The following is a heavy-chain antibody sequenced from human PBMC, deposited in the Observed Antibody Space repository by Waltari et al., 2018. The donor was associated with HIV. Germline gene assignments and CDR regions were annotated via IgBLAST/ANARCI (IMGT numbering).Heavy chain of an antibody. D-gene: IGHD3-10*01. CDR2: LNGDGTTN. CDR3: ARRHATEGVLDL. J-gene: IGHJ2*01. V-gene: IGHV3-74*01. CDR1: GFTFSNFW. Sequence: VQLLESGGGLVQPGGSLRLSCAASGFTFSNFWMHWVRQVPGKGPVWISRLNGDGTTNLYADSVKGRFTISRDNTRDALYLQMNSLRAEDTAVYYCARRHATEGVLDLWGRGTLVTVSS.